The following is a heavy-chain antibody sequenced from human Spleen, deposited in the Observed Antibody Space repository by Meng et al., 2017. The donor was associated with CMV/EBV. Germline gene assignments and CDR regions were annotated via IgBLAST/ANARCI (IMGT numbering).Heavy chain of an antibody. CDR3: AREGDTQRGYYTPFDY. V-gene: IGHV1-18*01. Sequence: SGSTFTSYGITWVRQAPGQGLEWMGWISAYNGYTKYAQKLQGRVTMTTHTSTSTAYMELRSLRSDDTAVYYCAREGDTQRGYYTPFDYWGQGTLVTVSS. CDR2: ISAYNGYT. D-gene: IGHD2-2*02. CDR1: GSTFTSYG. J-gene: IGHJ4*02.